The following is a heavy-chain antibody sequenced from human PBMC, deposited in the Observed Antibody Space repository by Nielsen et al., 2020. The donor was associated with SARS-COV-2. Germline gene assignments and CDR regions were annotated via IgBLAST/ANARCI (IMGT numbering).Heavy chain of an antibody. V-gene: IGHV4-59*01. Sequence: SETLSLTCTVSGGSISSYYWSWIRQPPGKGLEWIGYIYYSGSTNYNPSLKSRVTISVDTSKNQFSLKLSSVTAADTAVYYCARAGGYYSYYYGMDVWGQGTTVTVSS. CDR3: ARAGGYYSYYYGMDV. J-gene: IGHJ6*02. CDR2: IYYSGST. D-gene: IGHD2-15*01. CDR1: GGSISSYY.